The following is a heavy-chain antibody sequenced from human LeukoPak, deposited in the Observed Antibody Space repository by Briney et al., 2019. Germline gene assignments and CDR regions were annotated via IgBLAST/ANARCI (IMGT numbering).Heavy chain of an antibody. D-gene: IGHD2-2*01. J-gene: IGHJ4*02. CDR3: AKSDCSVISCYVLDY. Sequence: GGSLRLSCAASGFTFTNYAMSWVRQAPGKGLQWVAGISGSGTTTEYADSVRGRFTISKDNSKNTLYLQMSSLAADDTAVYYCAKSDCSVISCYVLDYWGQGTVVTVSS. CDR2: ISGSGTTT. V-gene: IGHV3-23*01. CDR1: GFTFTNYA.